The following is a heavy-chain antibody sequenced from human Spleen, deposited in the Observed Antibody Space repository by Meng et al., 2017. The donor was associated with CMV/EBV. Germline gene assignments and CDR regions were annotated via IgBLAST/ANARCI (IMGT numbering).Heavy chain of an antibody. D-gene: IGHD1-1*01. Sequence: CTVSGASIPPGGYYWSWIRQHPERGLEWIGFIYFSGVTYYNPSLKSRITISVDASKRQFFLKLNSVTAADTAVYYCAKTDSREGGFDSWGQGTLVTVSS. CDR3: AKTDSREGGFDS. CDR1: GASIPPGGYY. CDR2: IYFSGVT. V-gene: IGHV4-31*03. J-gene: IGHJ4*02.